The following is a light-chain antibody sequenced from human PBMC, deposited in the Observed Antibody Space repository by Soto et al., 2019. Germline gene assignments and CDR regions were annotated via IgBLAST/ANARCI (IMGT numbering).Light chain of an antibody. CDR1: QSLVNSDGNTY. CDR3: MQGTHWPAT. Sequence: DVVMTQSPLSLPVTLGQPASISFWSSQSLVNSDGNTYLTWFLQRPGQSPRRLIYKVSNRDSGVPDRFSGSGSGSDFTLKISRVEAEDVGVYYCMQGTHWPATFGQGTKVDIK. V-gene: IGKV2-30*01. CDR2: KVS. J-gene: IGKJ1*01.